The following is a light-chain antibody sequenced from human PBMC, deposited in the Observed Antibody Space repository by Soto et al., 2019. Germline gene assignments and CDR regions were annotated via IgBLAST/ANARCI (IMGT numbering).Light chain of an antibody. CDR2: AAS. Sequence: AIRMTQSPSSFSASTGDRVSITFRASQGISSYLAWYQQKPGKAPKLLIYAASTLQSGVPSRFSGSGSGTDFTLTISCLQSEDFVTYYCQQYYSYPLTFGGGTKVDI. J-gene: IGKJ4*01. CDR3: QQYYSYPLT. CDR1: QGISSY. V-gene: IGKV1-8*01.